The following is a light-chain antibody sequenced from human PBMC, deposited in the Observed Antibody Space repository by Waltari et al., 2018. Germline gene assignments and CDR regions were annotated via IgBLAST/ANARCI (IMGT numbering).Light chain of an antibody. Sequence: QSALTQPASVPGSPGPSITISCPGTDTDVGAYDFVSWYQQHPGKAPHLIIYEVSNRPSGISNRFSASKSGNTASLTIPDYYCSSYTTSSAPGVFGTGTRVTVL. CDR3: SSYTTSSAPGV. J-gene: IGLJ1*01. CDR1: DTDVGAYDF. CDR2: EVS. V-gene: IGLV2-14*01.